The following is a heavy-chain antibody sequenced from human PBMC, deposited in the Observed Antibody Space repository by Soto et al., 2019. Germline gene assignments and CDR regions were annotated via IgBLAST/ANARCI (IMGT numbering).Heavy chain of an antibody. CDR1: VFTFASYV. D-gene: IGHD3-16*02. V-gene: IGHV3-23*01. J-gene: IGHJ4*02. Sequence: GGSLLLCCAGSVFTFASYVMTWVRQAPGKGLEWVSSISATGGSTYYAGSVKGRFTISRDNSKNTLFLQMNSLRAEDTAIYYCANAEHPRRSIGFDYWGQGTMVTVSS. CDR3: ANAEHPRRSIGFDY. CDR2: ISATGGST.